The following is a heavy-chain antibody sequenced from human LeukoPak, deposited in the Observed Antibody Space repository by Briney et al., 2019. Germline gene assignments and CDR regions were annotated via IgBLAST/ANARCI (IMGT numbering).Heavy chain of an antibody. D-gene: IGHD1-1*01. Sequence: SETLSLTCTVSGGSISSSSYYWSWIRQPPGKGLEWIGYIYYSGSTNYNPSLKSRVTISVDASKNQFSLKLSSVTAADTAVYYCARGVGLTQGGTFDYWGQGTLVTVSS. V-gene: IGHV4-61*05. CDR2: IYYSGST. CDR3: ARGVGLTQGGTFDY. CDR1: GGSISSSSYY. J-gene: IGHJ4*02.